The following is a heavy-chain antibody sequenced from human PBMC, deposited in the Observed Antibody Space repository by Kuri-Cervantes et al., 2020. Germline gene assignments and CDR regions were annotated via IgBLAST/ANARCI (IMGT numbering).Heavy chain of an antibody. J-gene: IGHJ4*02. V-gene: IGHV3-7*01. Sequence: GESLKISCAASGFTFSTYWMSWVRQAPGKGLEWVANIKQDGSEKDYVDSVKGRFTFSRDNAKNTLYLQMNSLRAEDTAVYYCAREGDIVEVVAALDYWGQGNLVTVSS. D-gene: IGHD2-15*01. CDR2: IKQDGSEK. CDR1: GFTFSTYW. CDR3: AREGDIVEVVAALDY.